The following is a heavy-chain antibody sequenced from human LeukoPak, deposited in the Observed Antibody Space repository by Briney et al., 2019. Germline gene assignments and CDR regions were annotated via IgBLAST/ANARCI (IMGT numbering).Heavy chain of an antibody. J-gene: IGHJ4*02. CDR2: IIPNSGGT. D-gene: IGHD3-9*01. Sequence: GASVKVSCKASGYTFTDYYIYWVRQAPGQGLEWMGWIIPNSGGTNYAQKFQGRVTMTRDTSISTAYMELSRLRSDDTAVYYCARGNVLRYFDWLSEVGYYFDYWGQGTLVTVSS. V-gene: IGHV1-2*02. CDR3: ARGNVLRYFDWLSEVGYYFDY. CDR1: GYTFTDYY.